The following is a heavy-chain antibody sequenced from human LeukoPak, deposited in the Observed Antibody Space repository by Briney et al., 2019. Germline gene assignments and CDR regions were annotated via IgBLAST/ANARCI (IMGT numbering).Heavy chain of an antibody. Sequence: GGSLRLSCAASGFTFSSYAMSWVRQAPGKGLEWVSAISGSGGSTYYADSVRGRFTISRDNSKNTLYLQMNSLRAEDTAVYYCARGPNTAPFYYYYYMDVWGKGTTVTVSS. CDR1: GFTFSSYA. J-gene: IGHJ6*03. CDR3: ARGPNTAPFYYYYYMDV. D-gene: IGHD5-18*01. V-gene: IGHV3-23*01. CDR2: ISGSGGST.